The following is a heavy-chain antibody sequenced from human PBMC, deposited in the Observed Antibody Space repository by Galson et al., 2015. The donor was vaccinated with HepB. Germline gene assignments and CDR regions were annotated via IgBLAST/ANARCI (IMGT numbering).Heavy chain of an antibody. V-gene: IGHV4-34*01. CDR3: ARGGPRSGWYA. CDR2: INHSGST. CDR1: GGSFSGYY. D-gene: IGHD6-19*01. J-gene: IGHJ4*02. Sequence: SETLSLTCAVYGGSFSGYYWSWIRQPPGKGLEWIGEINHSGSTNYNPSLKSRVTISVDTSKNQFSLKLSSVTAADTAVYYCARGGPRSGWYAWGQGTLVTVSS.